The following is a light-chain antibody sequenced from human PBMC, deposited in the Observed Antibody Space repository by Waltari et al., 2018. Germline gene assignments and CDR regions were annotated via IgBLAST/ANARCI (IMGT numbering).Light chain of an antibody. Sequence: EIVFTQSPAPLSLSPGERATLSCSASQSVSRYLAWYQQKPGQAPRLLIYDASDRATGIPARFSGSGSWTDFTLTINSLEPEDFAVYYCQQRSDWLYTFGQGTKLEIK. CDR1: QSVSRY. CDR3: QQRSDWLYT. J-gene: IGKJ2*01. CDR2: DAS. V-gene: IGKV3-11*01.